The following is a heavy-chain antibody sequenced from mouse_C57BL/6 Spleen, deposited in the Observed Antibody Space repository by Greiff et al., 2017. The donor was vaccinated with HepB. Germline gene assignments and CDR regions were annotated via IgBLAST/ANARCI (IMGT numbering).Heavy chain of an antibody. V-gene: IGHV5-4*01. CDR1: GFTFSSYA. CDR3: ARDEHYYGSSYGYFDV. Sequence: EVKLQESGGGLVKPGGSLKLSCAASGFTFSSYAMSWVRQTPEKRLEWVATISDGGSYTYYPDNVKGRFTLSRDNAKNNLYLQMSHLKSEDTAMYYCARDEHYYGSSYGYFDVWGTGTTVTVSS. D-gene: IGHD1-1*01. J-gene: IGHJ1*03. CDR2: ISDGGSYT.